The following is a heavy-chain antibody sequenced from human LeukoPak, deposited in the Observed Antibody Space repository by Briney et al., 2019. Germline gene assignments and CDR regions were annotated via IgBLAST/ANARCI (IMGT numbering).Heavy chain of an antibody. Sequence: ETLSLTCTVSGGSISSSSYYWSWVRQPPGKGLEWVSSISSSSSYIYYADSVKGRFTISRDNAKNSLYLQMNSLRAEDTAVYYCALAKKNVLWGQGTLVTVSS. CDR3: ALAKKNVL. V-gene: IGHV3-21*01. CDR2: ISSSSSYI. CDR1: GGSISSSSYY. J-gene: IGHJ4*02. D-gene: IGHD1-1*01.